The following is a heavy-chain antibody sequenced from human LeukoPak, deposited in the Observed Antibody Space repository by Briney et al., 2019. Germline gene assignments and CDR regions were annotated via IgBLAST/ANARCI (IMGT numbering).Heavy chain of an antibody. CDR1: GGSSSGSY. Sequence: PSETLSLTCGVFGGSSSGSYWSWIRQPPGKGLEWIGEISHSGSISYNSSIKSRVTISVDTSKNQFSLRLRSVTAADTAVYYCARADCSSTSCSGVWGQGTTVTVSS. D-gene: IGHD2-2*01. CDR3: ARADCSSTSCSGV. V-gene: IGHV4-34*01. CDR2: ISHSGSI. J-gene: IGHJ6*02.